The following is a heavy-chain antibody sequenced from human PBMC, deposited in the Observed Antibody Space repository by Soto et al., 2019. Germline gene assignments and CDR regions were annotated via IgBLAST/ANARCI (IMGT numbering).Heavy chain of an antibody. CDR2: IYYSGST. Sequence: SETLSLTGTVSGGSISSYYWSWIRQPPGKGLEWIGYIYYSGSTNYNPSLKSRVTISVDTSKNQFSLKLSSVTAADTAVYYCARSKAGSSSVGKYGMDVWGQGTTVTVSS. J-gene: IGHJ6*02. CDR3: ARSKAGSSSVGKYGMDV. V-gene: IGHV4-59*01. CDR1: GGSISSYY. D-gene: IGHD6-6*01.